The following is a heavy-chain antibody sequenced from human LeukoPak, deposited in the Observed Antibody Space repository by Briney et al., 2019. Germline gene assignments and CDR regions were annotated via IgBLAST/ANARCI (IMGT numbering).Heavy chain of an antibody. Sequence: GGSLRLSCAASGFTFSNAWMNWVRQAPVKGLEWVCRIKSKTHGGTTDYAAPVKGRFTISRDDSKNTLYLQMNSLKTEDTAVYYCTTVVDCSSTSCHDYWGQGTLVTVSS. V-gene: IGHV3-15*07. D-gene: IGHD2-2*01. J-gene: IGHJ4*02. CDR3: TTVVDCSSTSCHDY. CDR2: IKSKTHGGTT. CDR1: GFTFSNAW.